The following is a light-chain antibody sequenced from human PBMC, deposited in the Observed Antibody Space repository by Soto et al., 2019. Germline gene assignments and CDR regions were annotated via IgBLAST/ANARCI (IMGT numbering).Light chain of an antibody. V-gene: IGKV3D-15*03. J-gene: IGKJ4*01. CDR3: LHYVNWPLT. CDR1: QGIGDT. CDR2: DTS. Sequence: ETMMSQSPAALSVSPGEGATLSCRASQGIGDTLAWYLQKPGQTPRLLIYDTSIRATGVPARFCCSRSGAECTRPISILQSEDFGVDDCLHYVNWPLTFGGGTRVDIK.